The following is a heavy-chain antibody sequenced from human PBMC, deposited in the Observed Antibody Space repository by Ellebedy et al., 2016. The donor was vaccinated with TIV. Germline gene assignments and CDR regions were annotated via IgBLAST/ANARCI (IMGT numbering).Heavy chain of an antibody. D-gene: IGHD7-27*01. CDR3: AKDYPNWANDF. CDR1: GLTLSAFA. Sequence: GGSLRLSXAAPGLTLSAFAMSWVRQAPGKGLEWVSTITGSGHSEYYADSVKGRFTISRDNARTSLYLQMNSLRVDDTATYYCAKDYPNWANDFWGQGALVTVSS. J-gene: IGHJ4*02. CDR2: ITGSGHSE. V-gene: IGHV3-23*01.